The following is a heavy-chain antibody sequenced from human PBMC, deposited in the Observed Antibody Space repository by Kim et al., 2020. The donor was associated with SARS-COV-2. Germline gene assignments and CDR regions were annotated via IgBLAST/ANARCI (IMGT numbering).Heavy chain of an antibody. CDR2: SGSTT. D-gene: IGHD3-3*01. CDR3: AKALFLFN. J-gene: IGHJ4*02. V-gene: IGHV3-23*01. Sequence: SGSTTSSAASVMGRSTISRDNSKNTLYLQMSSLGAEDTAIYYCAKALFLFNWGQGTLVTVSS.